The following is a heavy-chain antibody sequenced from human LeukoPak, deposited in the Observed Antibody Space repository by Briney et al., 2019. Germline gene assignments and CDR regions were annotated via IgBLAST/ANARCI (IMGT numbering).Heavy chain of an antibody. CDR1: GFTFGRYE. V-gene: IGHV3-48*02. D-gene: IGHD4/OR15-4a*01. J-gene: IGHJ3*02. CDR3: ARDRLYAFDI. Sequence: GGSLRLSCAASGFTFGRYEMNWVRQAPGKGLEWVSYISSDSGHIYYADSVKGRFTISRDNAKDSLYLQMSSLRDEDTAVYYCARDRLYAFDIWGQGTMVTVAS. CDR2: ISSDSGHI.